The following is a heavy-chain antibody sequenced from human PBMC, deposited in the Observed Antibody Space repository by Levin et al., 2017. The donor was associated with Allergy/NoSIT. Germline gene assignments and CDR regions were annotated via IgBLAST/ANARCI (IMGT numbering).Heavy chain of an antibody. CDR1: GFTFSSYD. Sequence: GESLKISCAASGFTFSSYDIHWVRQAPGKGLEWVAVISYDGSNEDYADSVKGRFTIYRDNSKNTLYLQMNSLRAEDTAIYYCGKDSGYSSSLSDYWGQGPLVTVSS. V-gene: IGHV3-30*18. CDR2: ISYDGSNE. J-gene: IGHJ4*02. D-gene: IGHD6-13*01. CDR3: GKDSGYSSSLSDY.